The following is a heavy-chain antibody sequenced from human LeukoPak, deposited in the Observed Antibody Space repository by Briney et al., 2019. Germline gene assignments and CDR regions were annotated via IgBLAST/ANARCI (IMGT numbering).Heavy chain of an antibody. CDR3: ARVDRHSPDY. V-gene: IGHV3-7*01. Sequence: PGGSLRLSCAASGFTFSTYWMSWVRQAPGKGLEWVANTKEDGSEQYYVDSVRGRFTISRDNAKDSLYLQMNSLRAEDTAVYYCARVDRHSPDYWGQGTLVTVSS. J-gene: IGHJ4*02. D-gene: IGHD3-22*01. CDR2: TKEDGSEQ. CDR1: GFTFSTYW.